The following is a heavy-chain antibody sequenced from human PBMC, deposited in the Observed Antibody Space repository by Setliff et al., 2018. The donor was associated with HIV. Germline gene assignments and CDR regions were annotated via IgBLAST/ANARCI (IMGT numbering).Heavy chain of an antibody. V-gene: IGHV1-2*06. D-gene: IGHD3-10*01. CDR2: INPNSGGT. Sequence: ASVKVSCKASGYMFSGFHMHWVRQAAGQGLEWMGRINPNSGGTNYTQKFQGRVTMTRDTSISTAYMELSRLRSDDTAVYYCARDWAEDYYGSGSFQYWGQGTLVTVSS. J-gene: IGHJ1*01. CDR3: ARDWAEDYYGSGSFQY. CDR1: GYMFSGFH.